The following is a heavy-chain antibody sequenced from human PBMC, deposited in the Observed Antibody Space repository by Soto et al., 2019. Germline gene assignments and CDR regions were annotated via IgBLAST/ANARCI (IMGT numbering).Heavy chain of an antibody. V-gene: IGHV3-11*01. D-gene: IGHD2-2*01. Sequence: GGSLRLSCAASGFTFSDYYMSWIRQAPGKGLEWVSYISSSGSTIYYADSVKGRFTISRDNAKNSLYLQMNSLRAEDTAVYYCARVILPRIVVVPAAISRFDPWGQGTLVTVSS. CDR1: GFTFSDYY. CDR2: ISSSGSTI. CDR3: ARVILPRIVVVPAAISRFDP. J-gene: IGHJ5*02.